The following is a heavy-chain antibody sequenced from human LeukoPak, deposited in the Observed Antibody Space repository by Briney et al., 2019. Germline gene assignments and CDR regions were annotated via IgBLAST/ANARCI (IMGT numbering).Heavy chain of an antibody. D-gene: IGHD3-10*01. CDR1: GFTFSSYA. V-gene: IGHV3-23*01. Sequence: GGSLRLSCAASGFTFSSYAMSWVRQAPGKGLEWVSAISGSGGSTYYADSVKGRFTISRDNSKSTLYLQMNSLRAEDTAVYYCAKDPLISPYYYGSGSELDYWGQGTLVTVSS. CDR2: ISGSGGST. J-gene: IGHJ4*02. CDR3: AKDPLISPYYYGSGSELDY.